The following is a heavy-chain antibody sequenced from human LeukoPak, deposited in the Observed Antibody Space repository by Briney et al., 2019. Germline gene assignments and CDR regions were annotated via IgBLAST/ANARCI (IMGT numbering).Heavy chain of an antibody. CDR2: INHSGST. J-gene: IGHJ4*02. V-gene: IGHV4-34*01. CDR3: AIGRLSSPGTN. CDR1: GGSFSGYY. Sequence: SETLSLTCAVYGGSFSGYYWSWIRQPPGKGLEWIGEINHSGSTNYNPSLKSRVTISVDTSKNQFSLKLSSVTAADTAVYYCAIGRLSSPGTNWGQGTLVTVSS. D-gene: IGHD6-13*01.